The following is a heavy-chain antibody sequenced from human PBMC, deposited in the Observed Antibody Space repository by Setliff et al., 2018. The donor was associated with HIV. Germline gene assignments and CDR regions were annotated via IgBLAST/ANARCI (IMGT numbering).Heavy chain of an antibody. J-gene: IGHJ4*02. D-gene: IGHD5-18*01. Sequence: RLSCAASGFTFSSYAMSWVRQTPEKGLEWVSIITSGGSTYYADSAKGRFIISRDNSQNTLYLQMNSLRADDTAIYYCAKGFRPVDTALVSGPTYWGQGMRVTVSS. V-gene: IGHV3-23*01. CDR2: ITSGGST. CDR3: AKGFRPVDTALVSGPTY. CDR1: GFTFSSYA.